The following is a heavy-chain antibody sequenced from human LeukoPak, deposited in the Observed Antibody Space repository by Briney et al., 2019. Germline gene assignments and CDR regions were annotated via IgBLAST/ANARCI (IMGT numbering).Heavy chain of an antibody. CDR2: ISTSGSPI. CDR1: GFTFSTYE. D-gene: IGHD3-22*01. V-gene: IGHV3-48*03. CDR3: AREGDSSGYYSGFDY. Sequence: PGGSLRLSCAASGFTFSTYEMNWVRRAPGKGLEWVSYISTSGSPIYYADSVKGRFTISRDNAKNSLYLQMNSLRAEDTAVYYCAREGDSSGYYSGFDYWGQGTLVTVSS. J-gene: IGHJ4*02.